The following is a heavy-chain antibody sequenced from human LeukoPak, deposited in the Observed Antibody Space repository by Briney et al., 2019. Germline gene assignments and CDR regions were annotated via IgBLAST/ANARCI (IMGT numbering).Heavy chain of an antibody. CDR1: GGTFSSYA. V-gene: IGHV1-69*13. CDR3: ARVGDSSGYYYSYFDY. J-gene: IGHJ4*02. CDR2: IIPIFGTA. Sequence: AASVKVSCKASGGTFSSYAIRWVRQAPGQGLEWMGGIIPIFGTANYAQKFQGRVTITADESTSTAYMELSSLRSEDTAVYYCARVGDSSGYYYSYFDYWGQGTLVTVSS. D-gene: IGHD3-22*01.